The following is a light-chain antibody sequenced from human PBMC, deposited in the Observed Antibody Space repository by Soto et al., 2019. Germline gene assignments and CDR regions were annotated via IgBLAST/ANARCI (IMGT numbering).Light chain of an antibody. CDR3: QQLNSYPT. V-gene: IGKV1-5*01. J-gene: IGKJ5*01. CDR2: DAS. Sequence: DIQMTQSPATLSASVGDSVTITCRASQSISHWLAWYQQKPGKAPKFLIYDASSLESGVPSRFSGSGSGTDFTLTISSLQPEDFATYYCQQLNSYPTFGQGTRLEIK. CDR1: QSISHW.